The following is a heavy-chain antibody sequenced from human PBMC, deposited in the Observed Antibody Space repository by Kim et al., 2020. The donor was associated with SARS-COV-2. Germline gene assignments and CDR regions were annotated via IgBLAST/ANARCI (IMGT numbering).Heavy chain of an antibody. CDR3: ARVFYVGRDEYFQH. D-gene: IGHD3-16*01. J-gene: IGHJ1*01. CDR2: IYYSGST. V-gene: IGHV4-31*03. Sequence: SETLSLTCTVSGGSISSGGYYWSWIRQHPGKGLEWIGYIYYSGSTYYNPSLKSRVTISVDTSKNQFSLKLSSVTAADTAVYYCARVFYVGRDEYFQHWGQGTLVTVSS. CDR1: GGSISSGGYY.